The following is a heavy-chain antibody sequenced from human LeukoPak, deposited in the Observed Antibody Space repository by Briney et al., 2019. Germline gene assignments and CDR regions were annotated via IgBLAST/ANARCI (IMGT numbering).Heavy chain of an antibody. CDR1: GYTFTSYD. D-gene: IGHD3-3*01. CDR2: INAGNGNT. J-gene: IGHJ6*02. Sequence: ASVKVSCKASGYTFTSYDINWVRQAPGQRLEWMGWINAGNGNTKYSQKFQGRVTITRDTSASTAYMELSSLRSEDTAVYYCASNLYYDFWSGYFHYYGMDVWGQGTTVTVSS. CDR3: ASNLYYDFWSGYFHYYGMDV. V-gene: IGHV1-3*01.